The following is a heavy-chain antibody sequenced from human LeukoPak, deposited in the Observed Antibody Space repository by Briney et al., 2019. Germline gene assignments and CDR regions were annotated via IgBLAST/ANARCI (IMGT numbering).Heavy chain of an antibody. CDR2: ISAYNGYT. D-gene: IGHD3-22*01. CDR1: GYTFTSYG. V-gene: IGHV1-18*01. CDR3: ARDGHRMYYYGSSEYRFDY. J-gene: IGHJ4*02. Sequence: PGASVKVSCKASGYTFTSYGISWVRQAPGQGLEWMGWISAYNGYTHYAQELQGRVTMTADTSTSTVYMDLRSLRSDDTAVHYCARDGHRMYYYGSSEYRFDYWGQGTLVTVSS.